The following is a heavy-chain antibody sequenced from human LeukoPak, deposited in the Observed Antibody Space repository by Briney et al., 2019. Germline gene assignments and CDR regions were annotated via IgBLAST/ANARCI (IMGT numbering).Heavy chain of an antibody. CDR2: ISGSGGST. J-gene: IGHJ4*02. D-gene: IGHD6-19*01. CDR3: AKDRGGSGRHSTTFDY. Sequence: GGSLRLSCAASGFTFSSYAMSWVRQAPGKGLEWVSAISGSGGSTYYADSVRGRFTISRDNSKNTLYLQMNSLRAEDTAVYYCAKDRGGSGRHSTTFDYWGQGTLVTVSS. V-gene: IGHV3-23*01. CDR1: GFTFSSYA.